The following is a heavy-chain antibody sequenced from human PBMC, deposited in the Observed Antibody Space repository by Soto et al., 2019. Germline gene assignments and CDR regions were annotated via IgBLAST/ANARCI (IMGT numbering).Heavy chain of an antibody. CDR3: ARSAGWYAVHS. V-gene: IGHV4-4*02. Sequence: QVQLQESGPGLVKPSGTLSLTCAVSGDSVSSPYYWCWVRQPPGKGLEWIGEVFHTGTTSYNPSLRSRVTSSMDKSNNQFSLDLNSVTAADTAVYYCARSAGWYAVHSWGPGTLVIVSS. D-gene: IGHD6-19*01. CDR1: GDSVSSPYY. CDR2: VFHTGTT. J-gene: IGHJ4*02.